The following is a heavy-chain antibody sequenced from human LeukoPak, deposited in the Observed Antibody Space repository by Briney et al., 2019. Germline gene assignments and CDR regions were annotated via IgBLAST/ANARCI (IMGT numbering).Heavy chain of an antibody. CDR1: GFKFYDHG. CDR3: AKDRSFIGLDI. Sequence: GGSLRLSCAVSGFKFYDHGMSWVRQVPGNGLEWVSGLNWNGGRTGYADSVKGRFTISRDNAKNSLYLQMNSLRAEDTAFYYCAKDRSFIGLDIWGQGTMVIVSS. CDR2: LNWNGGRT. D-gene: IGHD1-26*01. J-gene: IGHJ3*02. V-gene: IGHV3-20*04.